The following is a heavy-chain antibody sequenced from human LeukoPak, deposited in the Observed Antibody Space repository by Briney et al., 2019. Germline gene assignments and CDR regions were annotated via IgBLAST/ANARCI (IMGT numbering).Heavy chain of an antibody. CDR3: ARDKGYSGYDWFYGMDV. D-gene: IGHD5-12*01. CDR2: IKQDGSEK. CDR1: GFTFSSYW. Sequence: PGGSLRLSCAASGFTFSSYWMGWVRQAPGKGLEWVANIKQDGSEKYYVDSVKGRFTISRDNAKNSLYLQMNSLRAEDTAVYYCARDKGYSGYDWFYGMDVWGQGTTVTVSS. J-gene: IGHJ6*02. V-gene: IGHV3-7*01.